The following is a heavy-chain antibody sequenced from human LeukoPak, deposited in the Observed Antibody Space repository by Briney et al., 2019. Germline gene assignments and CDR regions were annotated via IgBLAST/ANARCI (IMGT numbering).Heavy chain of an antibody. V-gene: IGHV3-48*03. CDR1: GFTFSSYE. J-gene: IGHJ6*02. D-gene: IGHD2-15*01. Sequence: GGSLRLSCAAPGFTFSSYEMNWVHQAPGKGLEWVSYISSSGSTIYYADSVKGRFTISRDNAKNSLYLQMNSLRAEDTAVYYCARDGCSGGSCYLPYYYYYGMDVWGQGTTVTVSS. CDR3: ARDGCSGGSCYLPYYYYYGMDV. CDR2: ISSSGSTI.